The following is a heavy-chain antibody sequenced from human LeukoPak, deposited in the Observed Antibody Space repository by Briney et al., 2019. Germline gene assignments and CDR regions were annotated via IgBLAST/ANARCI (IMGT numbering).Heavy chain of an antibody. D-gene: IGHD2-8*02. CDR2: INQDGSES. CDR1: GLTFGRYW. J-gene: IGHJ4*02. CDR3: VSRDCTADASFASSFNCFDH. V-gene: IGHV3-7*03. Sequence: PGGSLRLSCAASGLTFGRYWLTWVRQAPGKGLEWVANINQDGSESNYVDSVKGRFTISRDNAKSSLYLQMDSLKDEDTAVYHCVSRDCTADASFASSFNCFDHWGQGSLVTVSS.